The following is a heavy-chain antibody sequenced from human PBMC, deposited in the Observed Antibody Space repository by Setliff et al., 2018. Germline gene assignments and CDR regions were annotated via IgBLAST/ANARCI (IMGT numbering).Heavy chain of an antibody. J-gene: IGHJ6*02. D-gene: IGHD3-9*01. Sequence: ASVKVSCKASGYTFTSYAMHWVRQAPGQRLEWMGWINAGNGNTKYSQKFQGRVTITRDTCASTAYMELSSLRSEDTAVYYCARDPTTYYDILTGSSSRRYGMDVWGQGTTVTVSS. CDR3: ARDPTTYYDILTGSSSRRYGMDV. CDR1: GYTFTSYA. CDR2: INAGNGNT. V-gene: IGHV1-3*01.